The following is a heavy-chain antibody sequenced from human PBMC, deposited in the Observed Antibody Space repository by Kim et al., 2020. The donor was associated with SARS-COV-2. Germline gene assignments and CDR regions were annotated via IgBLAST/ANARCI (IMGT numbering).Heavy chain of an antibody. CDR1: GFTVSSNY. CDR2: IYSGGST. CDR3: ARAEDSSGWSDAFDI. D-gene: IGHD6-19*01. Sequence: GGSLRLSCAASGFTVSSNYMSWVRQAPGKGLEWVSVIYSGGSTYYADSVKGRFTISRHNSKNTLYLQMNSLRAEDTAVYYCARAEDSSGWSDAFDIWGQGTMVTVSS. J-gene: IGHJ3*02. V-gene: IGHV3-53*04.